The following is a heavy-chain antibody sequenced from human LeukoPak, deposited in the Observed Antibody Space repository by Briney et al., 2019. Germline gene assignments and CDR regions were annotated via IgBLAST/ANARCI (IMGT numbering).Heavy chain of an antibody. CDR3: ARASHDYGDYSHFDY. V-gene: IGHV4-39*07. CDR2: IYHSGST. Sequence: SETLSLTCTVSGGSISSSSYYWGWIRQPPGKGLEWIVSIYHSGSTNYNPSLKTRVTISVDKSKNQFSLKLSSVTAADTAVYYCARASHDYGDYSHFDYWGQGTLVTVSS. CDR1: GGSISSSSYY. D-gene: IGHD4-17*01. J-gene: IGHJ4*02.